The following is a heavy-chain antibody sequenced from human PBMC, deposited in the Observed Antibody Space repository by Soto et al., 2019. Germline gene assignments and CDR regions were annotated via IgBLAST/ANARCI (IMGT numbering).Heavy chain of an antibody. CDR1: GFTFSSYG. V-gene: IGHV3-33*01. J-gene: IGHJ6*03. Sequence: QVQLVESGGGVVQPGRSLRLSCAASGFTFSSYGMHWVRQAPGKGLEWVAVIWYDGSNKYYADSVKGRFTISRDNSKNTLYLQMNSLRAEDTAVYYCARRNWNDEGYYYYYMDVWGKGTTVTVSS. D-gene: IGHD1-1*01. CDR3: ARRNWNDEGYYYYYMDV. CDR2: IWYDGSNK.